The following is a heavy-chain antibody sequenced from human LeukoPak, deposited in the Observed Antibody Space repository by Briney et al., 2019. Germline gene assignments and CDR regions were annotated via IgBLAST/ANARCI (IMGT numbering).Heavy chain of an antibody. Sequence: SETLSLTCNVTGGSISSYFWSWIRQPPGKELEWIGYIYSSGTTNYNPSLKSRVTISIDTSKSQFSLRLSSVTAADTAVYYCARDESSGSASDIWGQGTMVTVSS. CDR3: ARDESSGSASDI. J-gene: IGHJ3*02. CDR1: GGSISSYF. CDR2: IYSSGTT. V-gene: IGHV4-59*01. D-gene: IGHD6-19*01.